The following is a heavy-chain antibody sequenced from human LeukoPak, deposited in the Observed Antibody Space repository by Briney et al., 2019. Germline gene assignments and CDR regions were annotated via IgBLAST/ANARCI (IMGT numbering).Heavy chain of an antibody. CDR1: GFTFSDYY. CDR2: ISSSGSTI. Sequence: PGGSLRLSCAASGFTFSDYYMSWIRQAPGKGLEWVSYISSSGSTIYYADSVKGRFTISRDNAKNSLYPQMNSLRAEDTAVYYCARSPVPVLRFVGPHPEYFDYWGQGTLVTVSS. J-gene: IGHJ4*02. D-gene: IGHD3-3*01. CDR3: ARSPVPVLRFVGPHPEYFDY. V-gene: IGHV3-11*04.